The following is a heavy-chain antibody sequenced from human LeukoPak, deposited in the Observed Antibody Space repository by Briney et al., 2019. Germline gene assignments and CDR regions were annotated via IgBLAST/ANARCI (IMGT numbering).Heavy chain of an antibody. CDR1: GGSSSGYY. Sequence: SETLSLTCAVYGGSSSGYYWSWIRQPPGKGLEWIGEINHSGSTNYNPSLKSRVTISVDTSKNQFSLKLSSVTAADTAVYYCARGGIVGATGEGREQFDLDYWGQGTLVTVSS. V-gene: IGHV4-34*01. CDR3: ARGGIVGATGEGREQFDLDY. D-gene: IGHD1-26*01. CDR2: INHSGST. J-gene: IGHJ4*02.